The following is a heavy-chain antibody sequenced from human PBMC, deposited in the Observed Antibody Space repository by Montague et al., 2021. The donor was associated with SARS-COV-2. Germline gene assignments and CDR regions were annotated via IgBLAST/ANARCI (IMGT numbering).Heavy chain of an antibody. CDR1: GDSVSRNSAA. Sequence: CAISGDSVSRNSAAWNWIRQSPSRGIEWLGRTYYRSKWYNDYAVSVKSRITINPDTSKNQISLQLNSVTPEDTAVYYCAITSAYSDYWGQGTLVTVSS. D-gene: IGHD5-12*01. V-gene: IGHV6-1*01. J-gene: IGHJ4*02. CDR2: TYYRSKWYN. CDR3: AITSAYSDY.